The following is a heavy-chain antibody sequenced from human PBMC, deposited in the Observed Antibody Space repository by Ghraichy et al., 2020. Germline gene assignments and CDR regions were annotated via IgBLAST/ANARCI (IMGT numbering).Heavy chain of an antibody. D-gene: IGHD3-10*01. CDR3: ARRADYYGSGSYALFDY. Sequence: SETLSLTCAVYGGSFSGYYWSWIRQPPGKGLEWIGEINHSGSTNYNPSLKSRVTISVDTSKNQFSLKLSSVTAADTAVYYCARRADYYGSGSYALFDYWGQGTLVTVSS. CDR1: GGSFSGYY. CDR2: INHSGST. V-gene: IGHV4-34*01. J-gene: IGHJ4*02.